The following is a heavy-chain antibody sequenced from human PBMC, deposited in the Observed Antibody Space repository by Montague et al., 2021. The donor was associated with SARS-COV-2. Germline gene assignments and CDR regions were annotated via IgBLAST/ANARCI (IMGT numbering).Heavy chain of an antibody. CDR3: VRGRSGTVFPFSPGAFDF. CDR1: GDSISNRNYY. V-gene: IGHV4-39*01. D-gene: IGHD1-7*01. Sequence: SETLSLTCTVSGDSISNRNYYWGWVRQSPGKGLEWIGSMDYVGNTFYNPPLRSRVTMSLDTSKSQLSLRLRSVTTTDTAVYYCVRGRSGTVFPFSPGAFDFWGQGTTVTVSS. J-gene: IGHJ3*01. CDR2: MDYVGNT.